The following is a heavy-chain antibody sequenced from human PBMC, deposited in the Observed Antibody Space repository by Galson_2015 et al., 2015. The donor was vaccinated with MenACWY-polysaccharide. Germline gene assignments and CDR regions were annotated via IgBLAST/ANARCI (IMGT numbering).Heavy chain of an antibody. CDR2: ISSSRSTT. CDR3: VRARYLDV. V-gene: IGHV3-48*02. Sequence: SLRLSCAASGFTFSSYSMNWVRQAPGKGLEWVSYISSSRSTTYYADSVKGRFTISRDNAKNSLHLQMNSLRDEDTAVYYCVRARYLDVWGQGTTVTVSS. CDR1: GFTFSSYS. D-gene: IGHD1-14*01. J-gene: IGHJ6*02.